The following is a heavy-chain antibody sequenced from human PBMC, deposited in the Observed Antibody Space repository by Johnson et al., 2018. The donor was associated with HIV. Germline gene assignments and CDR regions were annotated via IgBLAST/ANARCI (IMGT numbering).Heavy chain of an antibody. CDR1: GFTFSSYA. J-gene: IGHJ3*02. CDR3: VWYCRCGCSVGFGI. Sequence: MLLVESGGGVVQPGRSLRLSCAASGFTFSSYAMHWIRQAPGKGLEWVSYISSSGSTIYYADSVNGRFTISRDNAKNSLYLQMNSLRAEDTAVYYCVWYCRCGCSVGFGIWGQGTMGTVSS. V-gene: IGHV3-48*04. CDR2: ISSSGSTI. D-gene: IGHD2-15*01.